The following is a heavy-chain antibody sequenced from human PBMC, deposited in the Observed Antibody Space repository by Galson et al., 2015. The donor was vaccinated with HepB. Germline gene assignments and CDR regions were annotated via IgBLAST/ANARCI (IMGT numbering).Heavy chain of an antibody. CDR3: ARASGPYYYDSSGYYHDAFDI. D-gene: IGHD3-22*01. Sequence: CAISGDSVSSNSAAWNWIRQSPSRGLEWLGRTYYRSKWHNDYAVSVKSRITINPDTSKNQFSLQLNSVTPEDTAVYYCARASGPYYYDSSGYYHDAFDIWGQGTMVTVSS. CDR2: TYYRSKWHN. CDR1: GDSVSSNSAA. J-gene: IGHJ3*02. V-gene: IGHV6-1*01.